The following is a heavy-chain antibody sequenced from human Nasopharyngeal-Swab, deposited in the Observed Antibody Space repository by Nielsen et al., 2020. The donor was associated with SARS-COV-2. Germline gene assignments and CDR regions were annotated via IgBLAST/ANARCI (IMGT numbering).Heavy chain of an antibody. J-gene: IGHJ4*02. CDR2: ISGSGGST. CDR3: AKGSGTYYYDSSGYYPFFDY. Sequence: VRQPPGKGLEWVSAISGSGGSTYYADSVKGRFTISRDNSKNTLYLQMNSLRAEDTAVYYCAKGSGTYYYDSSGYYPFFDYWGQGTLVTVSS. D-gene: IGHD3-22*01. V-gene: IGHV3-23*01.